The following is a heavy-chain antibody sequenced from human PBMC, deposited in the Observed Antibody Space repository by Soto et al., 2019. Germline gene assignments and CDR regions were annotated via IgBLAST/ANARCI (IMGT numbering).Heavy chain of an antibody. CDR1: SDSISSYY. Sequence: SETLSLTCTVSSDSISSYYWIWIRQSPGKGLEWIGNTYYSGSTNYNPSLKSRVTISVDTSKNQFSLKLSSVTAADTAVYYCASVIPYVRGVMEYYFDYWGQGTLVTVSS. CDR3: ASVIPYVRGVMEYYFDY. V-gene: IGHV4-59*08. D-gene: IGHD3-10*02. CDR2: TYYSGST. J-gene: IGHJ4*02.